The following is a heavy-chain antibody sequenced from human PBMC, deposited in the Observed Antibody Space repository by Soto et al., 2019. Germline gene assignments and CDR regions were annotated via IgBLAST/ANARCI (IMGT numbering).Heavy chain of an antibody. CDR1: GGSISSYY. V-gene: IGHV4-59*01. D-gene: IGHD3-3*01. Sequence: PSETLSLTCTVSGGSISSYYWSWIRQPPGKGLEWIGYIYYSGSTNYNPSLKSRVTISVDTSKNQFSLKLSSVTAADTAVYYCARGVNYDFWSGLMENDAFDIWGQGTMVTVSS. J-gene: IGHJ3*02. CDR3: ARGVNYDFWSGLMENDAFDI. CDR2: IYYSGST.